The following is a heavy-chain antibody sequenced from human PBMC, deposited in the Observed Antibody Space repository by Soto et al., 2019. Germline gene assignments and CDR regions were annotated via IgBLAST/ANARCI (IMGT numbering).Heavy chain of an antibody. J-gene: IGHJ4*02. Sequence: QVQLQESGPGLVKPSETLSLTCTVSGGSISSYYWSWIRQPPGKGLEWIGYIYYSGSTNYNPSLKSRVTISVDTSKNQFSLKLSSVTAADTAVYYCARQGYSSSHFDYWGQGTLVTVSS. V-gene: IGHV4-59*08. D-gene: IGHD6-13*01. CDR2: IYYSGST. CDR1: GGSISSYY. CDR3: ARQGYSSSHFDY.